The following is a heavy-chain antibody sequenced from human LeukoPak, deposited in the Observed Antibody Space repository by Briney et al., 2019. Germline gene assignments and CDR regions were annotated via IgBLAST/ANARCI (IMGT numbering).Heavy chain of an antibody. V-gene: IGHV3-23*01. D-gene: IGHD3-10*01. Sequence: PGGSLRLSCVGSGFSFSSCAVSWVRQAPGMGLEWVSGMTGGAATYYADSVKGRFVISRDNSKNTVYLQMNSLRAEDTALYFCAKDKIVGDGRWDFDYWGQGTLVTVSS. CDR1: GFSFSSCA. CDR3: AKDKIVGDGRWDFDY. CDR2: MTGGAAT. J-gene: IGHJ4*02.